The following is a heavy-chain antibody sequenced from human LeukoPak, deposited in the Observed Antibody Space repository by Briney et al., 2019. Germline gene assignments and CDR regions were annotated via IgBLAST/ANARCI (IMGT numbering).Heavy chain of an antibody. V-gene: IGHV4-59*01. Sequence: SEPLSLPCTVSGGSIRSYYWNWIRQAPGKGLEWVGFISYSGYTSYSPSLKSRVAIPVDTAKSQFSLRLNSMTAADTAIYYCARGRNDNGGMFFDSWAQGNLVTVSS. D-gene: IGHD4-23*01. CDR2: ISYSGYT. CDR1: GGSIRSYY. CDR3: ARGRNDNGGMFFDS. J-gene: IGHJ4*02.